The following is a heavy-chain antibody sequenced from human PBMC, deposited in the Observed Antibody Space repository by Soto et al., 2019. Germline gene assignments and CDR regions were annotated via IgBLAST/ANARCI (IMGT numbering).Heavy chain of an antibody. CDR1: GFTFSSYA. CDR3: VKDQEYSSSWYGYYYYGMDV. Sequence: PGGSLRLSCSASGFTFSSYAMHWVRQAPGKGQEYVSAISSNGGSTYYADSVKGRFTISRDNSKNTLYLQMSSLRAEDTAVYYCVKDQEYSSSWYGYYYYGMDVWGQGTTVTVSS. D-gene: IGHD6-13*01. V-gene: IGHV3-64D*08. J-gene: IGHJ6*02. CDR2: ISSNGGST.